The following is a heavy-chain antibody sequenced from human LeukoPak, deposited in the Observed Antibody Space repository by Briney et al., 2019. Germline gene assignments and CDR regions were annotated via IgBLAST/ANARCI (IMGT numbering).Heavy chain of an antibody. CDR1: GLTFSDYS. CDR3: ARAADDLYFDY. CDR2: ISHTGSTI. V-gene: IGHV3-11*01. J-gene: IGHJ4*02. Sequence: GGSLSLSCVAPGLTFSDYSMFWIRQAPGKGLGWISFISHTGSTIHYADSVKGRFTVSRDIAKNSLYLQMNNLRAEDTAVYYCARAADDLYFDYWGQGTLVTVSS.